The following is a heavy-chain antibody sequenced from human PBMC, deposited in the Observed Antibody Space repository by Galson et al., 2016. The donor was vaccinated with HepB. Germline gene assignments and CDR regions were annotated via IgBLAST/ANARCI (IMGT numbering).Heavy chain of an antibody. D-gene: IGHD6-6*01. J-gene: IGHJ6*02. Sequence: SLRPSCAASGFSFSDYYMHWIRQAPGKGLEWVAYISSSSSYTSYADSVKGRLTISRDNARHTVYLQMTSLRGEDTAVYYCARGSSHGLDVWGQGTTVTVSS. V-gene: IGHV3-11*06. CDR1: GFSFSDYY. CDR2: ISSSSSYT. CDR3: ARGSSHGLDV.